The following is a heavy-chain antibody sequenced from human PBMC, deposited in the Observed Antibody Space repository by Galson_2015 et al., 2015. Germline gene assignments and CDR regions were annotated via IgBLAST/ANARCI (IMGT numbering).Heavy chain of an antibody. CDR2: MSFVVNNE. CDR3: AKEYGGLSGNLYVWFDP. CDR1: GFSFSSSV. Sequence: SLRLSCAASGFSFSSSVMHWVRQAPGKGLEWVAVMSFVVNNEFYADSVKGRFTIARDNSKSTLYLQMNSLRVEDTAVYYCAKEYGGLSGNLYVWFDPWGQGTLVTVSS. J-gene: IGHJ5*02. V-gene: IGHV3-30*18. D-gene: IGHD2-8*01.